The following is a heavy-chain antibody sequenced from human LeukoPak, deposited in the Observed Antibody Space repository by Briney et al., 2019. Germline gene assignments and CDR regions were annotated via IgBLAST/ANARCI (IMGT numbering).Heavy chain of an antibody. Sequence: GRSLTLSCVVAGFVFSIHGMNWVRQAPGKGMEWLTVIWYDGSDHYYAESVKGRFTISRDNSKNTLYLQLNSLRVEDTAVYYCARASCPGNDWRGCFDHWGQGTLVTVSP. CDR3: ARASCPGNDWRGCFDH. J-gene: IGHJ4*02. D-gene: IGHD3-9*01. CDR2: IWYDGSDH. V-gene: IGHV3-33*01. CDR1: GFVFSIHG.